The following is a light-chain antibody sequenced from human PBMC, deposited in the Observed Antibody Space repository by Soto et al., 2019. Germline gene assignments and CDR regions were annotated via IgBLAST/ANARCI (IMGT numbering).Light chain of an antibody. J-gene: IGLJ1*01. CDR3: SSYASSSPFV. Sequence: QSALTQPASVSGSPGQSITISCTGTGSDVGGYKYVSWYQQLPGKAPKLMIYGVSYRPSGVSDRFSGSKSGHTASLIISGLQAEAAADYYCSSYASSSPFVFGTGTKLTVL. CDR1: GSDVGGYKY. CDR2: GVS. V-gene: IGLV2-14*01.